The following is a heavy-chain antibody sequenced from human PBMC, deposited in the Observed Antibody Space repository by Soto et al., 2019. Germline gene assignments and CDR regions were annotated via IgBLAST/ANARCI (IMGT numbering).Heavy chain of an antibody. CDR1: GFTFSSYS. CDR3: ARDLDEGSFYYYYAMDA. CDR2: ISSSSRYI. Sequence: LRLSCAASGFTFSSYSMNWVRQAPGKGLEWVSSISSSSRYIYYADSVKGRFTISRDNAKNSLYLQMNSLRAEDTAVYYCARDLDEGSFYYYYAMDAWGQGTTVTVSS. V-gene: IGHV3-21*01. J-gene: IGHJ6*02. D-gene: IGHD6-6*01.